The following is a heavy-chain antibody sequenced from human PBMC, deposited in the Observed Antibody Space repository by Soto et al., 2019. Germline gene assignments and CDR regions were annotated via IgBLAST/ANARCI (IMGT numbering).Heavy chain of an antibody. CDR2: INPSGGST. CDR3: ARDSPRGWLYPNDAFDI. J-gene: IGHJ3*02. Sequence: QVQLVQSGAEVKKPGASVKVSCKASGYTFTSYYMHWVRQAPGQGLEWMGIINPSGGSTSYAQKFQGRGTMTRDTSTSTVYMELSSLRSEDTAVYYCARDSPRGWLYPNDAFDIWGQGTMVTVSS. CDR1: GYTFTSYY. D-gene: IGHD3-16*02. V-gene: IGHV1-46*01.